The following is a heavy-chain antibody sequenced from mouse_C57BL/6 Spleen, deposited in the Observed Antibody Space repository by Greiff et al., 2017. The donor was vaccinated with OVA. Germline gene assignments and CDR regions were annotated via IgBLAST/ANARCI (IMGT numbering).Heavy chain of an antibody. V-gene: IGHV1-69*01. D-gene: IGHD1-1*01. CDR1: GYTFTSYW. Sequence: VQLQQPGAELVMPGASVKLSCKASGYTFTSYWMHWVKQRPGQGLEWIGEIDPSDSYTNYNQKFKGKSTLTVDKSSSTAYMQLSSLTSEDSAVYYCARYGTTSRGDWYFDVWGTGTTVTVSS. J-gene: IGHJ1*03. CDR2: IDPSDSYT. CDR3: ARYGTTSRGDWYFDV.